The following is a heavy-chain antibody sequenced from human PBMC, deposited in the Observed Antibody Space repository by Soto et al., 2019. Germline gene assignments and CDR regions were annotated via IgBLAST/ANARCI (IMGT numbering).Heavy chain of an antibody. CDR2: ISTYKGNT. Sequence: QVQLVQSGPEVKKPGASVKVSCKTSGYTFTSYGISWVRQAPGQGLEWMGWISTYKGNTNYAQKFQGRVTMTTDTSTSTAYKELKSLRSDDTAVYYCATRSPAFDYRGQGTQVTVSS. CDR3: ATRSPAFDY. V-gene: IGHV1-18*01. CDR1: GYTFTSYG. J-gene: IGHJ4*02.